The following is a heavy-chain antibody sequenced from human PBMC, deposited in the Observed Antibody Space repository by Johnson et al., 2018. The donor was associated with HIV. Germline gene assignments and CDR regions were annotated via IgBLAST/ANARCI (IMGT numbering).Heavy chain of an antibody. J-gene: IGHJ3*02. CDR2: IKSKTDGGTT. Sequence: VQLVESGGGLVKPGGSLRLSCAASGFTFSNAWMRWVRQAPGKGLEWVGRIKSKTDGGTTDYAAPVQGRFPISRDDSKNTLYLQMNSLKTEDTAVYYCTTFYCGGDCYAFDIWGQGTMVTVSS. D-gene: IGHD2-21*01. CDR3: TTFYCGGDCYAFDI. V-gene: IGHV3-15*01. CDR1: GFTFSNAW.